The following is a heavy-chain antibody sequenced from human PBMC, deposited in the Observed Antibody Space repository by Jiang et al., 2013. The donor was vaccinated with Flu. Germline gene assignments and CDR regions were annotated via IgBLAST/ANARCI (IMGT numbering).Heavy chain of an antibody. V-gene: IGHV3-23*01. J-gene: IGHJ5*02. CDR1: GFTFSIFG. Sequence: LRLSCAASGFTFSIFGMSWVRQAPGKGPEWIAAISGGGSSTYYVDSVKGRFTMSRDNSNSTLYLQMNSLRVGDTAVYYCVKMTSSGFYYGRLGTWGQGTLVTVSS. CDR2: ISGGGSST. CDR3: VKMTSSGFYYGRLGT. D-gene: IGHD3-22*01.